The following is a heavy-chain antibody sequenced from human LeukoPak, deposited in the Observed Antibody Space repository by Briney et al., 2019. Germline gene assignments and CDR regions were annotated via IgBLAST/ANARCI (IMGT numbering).Heavy chain of an antibody. V-gene: IGHV3-30*04. CDR1: GFTFSSYA. CDR3: VAERLGYYYYGMDV. Sequence: GGSLRLSCAASGFTFSSYAMHWVRQAPGKGLEWVAVISYDGSNKYYADSVKGRFTISRDNSKNTLYLQMNSLRAEDTAVYYSVAERLGYYYYGMDVWGQGTTVTLSS. CDR2: ISYDGSNK. J-gene: IGHJ6*02. D-gene: IGHD3-16*01.